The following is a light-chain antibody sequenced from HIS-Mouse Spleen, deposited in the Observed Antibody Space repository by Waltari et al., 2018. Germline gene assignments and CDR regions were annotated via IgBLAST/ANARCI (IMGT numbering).Light chain of an antibody. V-gene: IGLV2-14*03. Sequence: QSALTQPASVSGSPGQSITISCTGTSSDVGGYNYVSWYQQHPGKAPKLMIYDVSNRPAGVSNRFSCSKSGNTAFLTISGIQAEDEADYYCSSYTSSSTRVFGGGTKLTVL. CDR3: SSYTSSSTRV. CDR2: DVS. J-gene: IGLJ3*02. CDR1: SSDVGGYNY.